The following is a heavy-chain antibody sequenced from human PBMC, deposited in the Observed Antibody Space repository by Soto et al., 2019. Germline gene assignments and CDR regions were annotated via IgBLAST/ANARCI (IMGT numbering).Heavy chain of an antibody. CDR2: INAGNGNT. D-gene: IGHD3-16*01. CDR1: GYSFTSHG. Sequence: ASVKVSCTASGYSFTSHGISWVRQAPGQRLEWMGWINAGNGNTKYSQKFQGRVTITRDTSASTAYMELSSLRSEDTAVYYCARAPYDYIWGTWGQGTLVTVSS. J-gene: IGHJ5*02. V-gene: IGHV1-3*01. CDR3: ARAPYDYIWGT.